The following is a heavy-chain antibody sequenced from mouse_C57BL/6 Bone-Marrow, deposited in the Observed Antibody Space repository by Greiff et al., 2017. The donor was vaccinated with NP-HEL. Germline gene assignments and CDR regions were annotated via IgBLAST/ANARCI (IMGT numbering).Heavy chain of an antibody. J-gene: IGHJ1*03. Sequence: DVQLVESGGGLVQPGGSLKLSCAASGFTFSDYGMAWVRPAPMKGPEWVAFLSNLAYSIYYADPVTGRFTISRENAKNTLYREMSSLRSEDTAMYYCARRDGNFYWYFDVWGTGTTVTVSS. D-gene: IGHD2-1*01. CDR3: ARRDGNFYWYFDV. V-gene: IGHV5-15*04. CDR1: GFTFSDYG. CDR2: LSNLAYSI.